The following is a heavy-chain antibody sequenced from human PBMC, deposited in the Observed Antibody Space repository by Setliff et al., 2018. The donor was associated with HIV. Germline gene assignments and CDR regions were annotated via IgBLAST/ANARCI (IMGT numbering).Heavy chain of an antibody. CDR2: IYTSGST. V-gene: IGHV4-61*09. D-gene: IGHD1-20*01. J-gene: IGHJ4*02. CDR3: ARARAYNWNGFDY. CDR1: GGSISSGSYY. Sequence: SETLFLTCTVSGGSISSGSYYWSWIRQPAGKGLEWIGHIYTSGSTNYNPSLKSRVAISVDTSKNQFSLKLSSVTAADTAVYYCARARAYNWNGFDYWGQGTLVTVSS.